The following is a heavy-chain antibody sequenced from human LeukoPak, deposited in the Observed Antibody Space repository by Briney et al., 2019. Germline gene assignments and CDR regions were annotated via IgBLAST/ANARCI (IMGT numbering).Heavy chain of an antibody. V-gene: IGHV6-1*01. CDR1: GDSVSSNSAA. J-gene: IGHJ6*02. Sequence: SQTLSLTCAISGDSVSSNSAAWNWIRQSQSRGLEWLGRTYYRSKWYNDYAVSVKSRITINPDTSKNQFSLQLNSVTPEDTAVYYCARVVLIAAASAGDCYYYGMDVWGQGTTVTVSS. CDR2: TYYRSKWYN. D-gene: IGHD6-13*01. CDR3: ARVVLIAAASAGDCYYYGMDV.